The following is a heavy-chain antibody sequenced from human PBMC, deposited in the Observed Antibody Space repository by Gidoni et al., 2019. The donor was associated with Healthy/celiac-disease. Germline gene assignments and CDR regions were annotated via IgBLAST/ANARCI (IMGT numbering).Heavy chain of an antibody. D-gene: IGHD3-3*01. J-gene: IGHJ6*02. V-gene: IGHV3-7*01. CDR1: GFTFSSHG. CDR3: ARDGITIFGVVQDYYYYGMDV. CDR2: IKQDGSEK. Sequence: EVQLVESGGGLVQPGGSLRLSCAASGFTFSSHGMSWVRQAPGKGLEWVANIKQDGSEKYYVDSVKGRFTISRDNAKNSLYLQMNSLRAEDTAVYYCARDGITIFGVVQDYYYYGMDVWGQGTTVTVSS.